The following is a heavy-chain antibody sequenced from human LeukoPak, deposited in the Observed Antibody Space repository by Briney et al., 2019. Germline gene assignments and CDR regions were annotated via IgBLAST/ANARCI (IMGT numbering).Heavy chain of an antibody. CDR2: ISTTGSRI. D-gene: IGHD5-12*01. CDR3: ARDRWVATKYEGDFDY. V-gene: IGHV3-48*03. J-gene: IGHJ4*02. CDR1: VFXLSNFV. Sequence: GGSLILSCAASVFXLSNFVMNWVRQAPGKGLEWVSHISTTGSRIYYPHSVKGRSTIPIDRAVQALSLHINSLSAERRAVYFFARDRWVATKYEGDFDYWGQGTLVTVSS.